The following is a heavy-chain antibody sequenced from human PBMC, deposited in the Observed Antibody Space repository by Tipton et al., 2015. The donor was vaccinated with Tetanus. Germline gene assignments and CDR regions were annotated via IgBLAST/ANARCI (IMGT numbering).Heavy chain of an antibody. CDR1: GGSISGSEYY. Sequence: TLSLTCTVSGGSISGSEYYWSWIRQPPGRGLEWIGEIHPSGITTCNPSLESRVTLSQDTSKSQFSLKLNSVTAADTAVYYCARGVDRTKAGIDWGQGTLVTVSS. J-gene: IGHJ4*02. V-gene: IGHV4-30-4*08. CDR2: IHPSGIT. CDR3: ARGVDRTKAGID. D-gene: IGHD5-12*01.